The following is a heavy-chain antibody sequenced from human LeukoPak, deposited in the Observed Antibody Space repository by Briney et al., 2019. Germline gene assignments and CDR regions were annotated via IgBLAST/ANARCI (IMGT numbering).Heavy chain of an antibody. V-gene: IGHV3-48*01. CDR1: GFTFSSYN. CDR2: ISSSSRTI. J-gene: IGHJ4*02. D-gene: IGHD3-22*01. CDR3: AIDYYDSSGYYLPQIFDY. Sequence: GGSLRLSCAASGFTFSSYNMNWVRQAPGKGLEWVAYISSSSRTIYYADSVKGRFTISRDNAKNSLYLQMNSLRAEDTAVYYCAIDYYDSSGYYLPQIFDYWGQGTLVTVSS.